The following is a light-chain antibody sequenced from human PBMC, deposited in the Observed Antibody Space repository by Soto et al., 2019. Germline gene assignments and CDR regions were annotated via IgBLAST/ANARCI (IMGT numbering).Light chain of an antibody. CDR2: DVS. CDR1: SSDVGGYDY. Sequence: QSAPTQPASVSGSPGQSIAISCTGTSSDVGGYDYVSWYQQHSGRASKLMIYDVSNRPSGVSNRFSGSKSGNTASLTISGIQPEDEADYYCSSYTSSNTWVFGGGTKLTVL. CDR3: SSYTSSNTWV. V-gene: IGLV2-14*01. J-gene: IGLJ3*02.